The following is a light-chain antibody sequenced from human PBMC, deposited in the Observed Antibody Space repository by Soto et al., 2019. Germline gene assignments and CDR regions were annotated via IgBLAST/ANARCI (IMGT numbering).Light chain of an antibody. CDR1: QSISSY. Sequence: DIQMTQSPSSVSASVVDRVTITCRASQSISSYLNWYQQKPGKAPKLLIYAASSLQSGVPSRFSGSGSGTDFTLTIDSLQPEDFATYYCQQSYSAPRTFGQGTKVDNK. CDR3: QQSYSAPRT. V-gene: IGKV1-39*01. J-gene: IGKJ1*01. CDR2: AAS.